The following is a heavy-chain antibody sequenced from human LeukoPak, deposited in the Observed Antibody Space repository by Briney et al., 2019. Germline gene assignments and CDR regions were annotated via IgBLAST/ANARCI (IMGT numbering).Heavy chain of an antibody. V-gene: IGHV3-23*01. D-gene: IGHD3-9*01. CDR2: IGAGASNK. CDR1: GFSGPSSA. J-gene: IGHJ4*02. Sequence: GGSLRLSCTASGFSGPSSAMAWVRQAPGKGLEWVSHIGAGASNKYYADSVKGRFTISRDYSRKTVYLQMNSLRAEDTAVYYCAKVLSLRHFDWVLYIDHWGQGTLVTVSS. CDR3: AKVLSLRHFDWVLYIDH.